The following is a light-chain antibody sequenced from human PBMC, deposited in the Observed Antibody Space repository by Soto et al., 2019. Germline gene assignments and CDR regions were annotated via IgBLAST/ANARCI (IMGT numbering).Light chain of an antibody. CDR2: DAS. Sequence: DIQMTQSPSTLSAYVGDRVTITCRASQSISSWLAWYQQKPGKAPKLLIYDASSLESGVPSRFSGSGSGTEFTLTISSLQPDDFATYYCQQYNSYSFTFGGGTKVDIK. CDR3: QQYNSYSFT. CDR1: QSISSW. V-gene: IGKV1-5*01. J-gene: IGKJ4*01.